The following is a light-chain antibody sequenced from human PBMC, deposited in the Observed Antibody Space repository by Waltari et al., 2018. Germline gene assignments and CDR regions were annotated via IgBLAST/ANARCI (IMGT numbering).Light chain of an antibody. CDR3: QHYVRLPAT. V-gene: IGKV3-20*01. CDR2: GAS. CDR1: QSVSRT. J-gene: IGKJ1*01. Sequence: EIVLTQFPGTLALSPGERATPSCRASQSVSRTLAWYKQKPGQAPRLLIYGASSRATGIPDRFSGSGSGTDFSLTISRLEPEDFAVYYCQHYVRLPATFGQGTKVEIK.